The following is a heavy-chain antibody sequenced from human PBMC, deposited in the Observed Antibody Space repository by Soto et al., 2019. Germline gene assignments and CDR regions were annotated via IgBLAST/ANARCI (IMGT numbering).Heavy chain of an antibody. V-gene: IGHV3-21*01. CDR2: ISSSSSYI. CDR1: GFTFSSYS. CDR3: ASMTADYDFWSGYFEGGRFDP. D-gene: IGHD3-3*01. J-gene: IGHJ5*02. Sequence: ESGGGLVKPGGSLRLSCAASGFTFSSYSMNWVRQAPGKGLEWVSSISSSSSYIYYADSVKGRFTISRDNAKNSLYLQMNSLRAEDTAVYYCASMTADYDFWSGYFEGGRFDPWGQGTLVTVSS.